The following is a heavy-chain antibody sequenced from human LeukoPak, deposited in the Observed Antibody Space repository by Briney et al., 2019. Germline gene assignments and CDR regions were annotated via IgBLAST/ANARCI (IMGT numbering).Heavy chain of an antibody. Sequence: GGSLRLSCAASGFTFSSYAMSWVRQAPGKGPEWVSAISGSGGSTYYADSVKGRFTISRDNSKNTLYLQMNSLRAEDTAVYYCAREGGIVVVPVMDVWGKGTTVTVSS. V-gene: IGHV3-23*01. J-gene: IGHJ6*03. D-gene: IGHD3-22*01. CDR2: ISGSGGST. CDR3: AREGGIVVVPVMDV. CDR1: GFTFSSYA.